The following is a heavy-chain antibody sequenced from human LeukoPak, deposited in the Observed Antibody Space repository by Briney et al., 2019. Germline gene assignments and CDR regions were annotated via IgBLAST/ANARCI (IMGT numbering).Heavy chain of an antibody. J-gene: IGHJ4*02. CDR1: GFTFRSYW. Sequence: GSLRLSCAASGFTFRSYWMSWVRHAPGKGLEWVANINQGGSVQYYMDSVKGRFTISRDDAKNSLYVQMNSLRDEDTAVYYCARVEYSGWNLEYWGQGSLSSVSS. CDR3: ARVEYSGWNLEY. D-gene: IGHD5-12*01. CDR2: INQGGSVQ. V-gene: IGHV3-7*01.